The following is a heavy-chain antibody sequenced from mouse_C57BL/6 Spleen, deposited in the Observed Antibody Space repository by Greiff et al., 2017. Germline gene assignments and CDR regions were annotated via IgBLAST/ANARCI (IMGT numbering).Heavy chain of an antibody. V-gene: IGHV5-4*01. CDR1: GFTFSSYA. Sequence: EVKLVESGGGLVKPGGSLKLSCAASGFTFSSYAMSWVRQTPEKRLEWVATISDGGSYTYYPDNVKGRFTISRDNAKNNLYLQMSHLKSEDTAMYYCARDPQLGYYAMDYWGQGTSVTVSS. CDR3: ARDPQLGYYAMDY. CDR2: ISDGGSYT. J-gene: IGHJ4*01. D-gene: IGHD4-1*02.